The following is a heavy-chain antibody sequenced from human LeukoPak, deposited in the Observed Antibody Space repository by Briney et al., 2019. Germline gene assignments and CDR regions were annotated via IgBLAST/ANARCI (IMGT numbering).Heavy chain of an antibody. V-gene: IGHV3-23*01. CDR1: GFTFSSYA. J-gene: IGHJ4*02. CDR3: AKYGSGTYYNGLY. CDR2: ISVSGGST. Sequence: GGSLRLSRAASGFTFSSYAMTWVRPAPGKGLQWVSTISVSGGSTYYADSVKGRFTISRDTSKSTLYPQMNSLRDEDTAVYYCAKYGSGTYYNGLYWGQGTLVTVS. D-gene: IGHD3-10*01.